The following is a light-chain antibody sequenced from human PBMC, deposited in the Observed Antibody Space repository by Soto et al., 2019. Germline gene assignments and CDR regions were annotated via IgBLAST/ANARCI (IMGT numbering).Light chain of an antibody. J-gene: IGKJ4*01. V-gene: IGKV3-11*01. CDR2: DAS. CDR1: QSVSAY. CDR3: QHRTITLT. Sequence: EIVLTQSPATLSLSPGERATLSWRASQSVSAYLAWYQQKPGQPPRLLIYDASNRATGIPARFSGSGSGKDFTLTISSLEPEDSAVYYCQHRTITLTSVGGTKLDI.